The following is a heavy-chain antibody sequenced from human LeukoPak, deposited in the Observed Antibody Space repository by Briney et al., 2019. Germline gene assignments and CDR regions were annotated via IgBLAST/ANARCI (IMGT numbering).Heavy chain of an antibody. D-gene: IGHD3-10*01. CDR2: IYYSGST. V-gene: IGHV4-39*01. Sequence: PSETLSLTCTASGGSFSCSSYYWGWIRQPPGKGLEWIGSIYYSGSTYYNPSLKSRVTISVDTSKNQFSLKLSSVTAADTAVYYCARPGAMVRGVPFSYEYGIIVWGQGTTVTVSS. J-gene: IGHJ6*02. CDR1: GGSFSCSSYY. CDR3: ARPGAMVRGVPFSYEYGIIV.